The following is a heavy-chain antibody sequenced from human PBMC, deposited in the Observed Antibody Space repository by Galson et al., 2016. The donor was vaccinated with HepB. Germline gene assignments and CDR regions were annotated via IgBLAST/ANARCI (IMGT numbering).Heavy chain of an antibody. CDR3: ARPPVDGGYSYGPFDH. D-gene: IGHD5-18*01. CDR1: GFTFGTYT. CDR2: ITGDRANA. V-gene: IGHV3-43*01. J-gene: IGHJ4*02. Sequence: SLRLSCAASGFTFGTYTMHWIRQAPGEGLQWVSLITGDRANAYYADSVKGRFTISRDNRKNSLSLQMNSLRGEDTAVYYCARPPVDGGYSYGPFDHWGQGILVTVS.